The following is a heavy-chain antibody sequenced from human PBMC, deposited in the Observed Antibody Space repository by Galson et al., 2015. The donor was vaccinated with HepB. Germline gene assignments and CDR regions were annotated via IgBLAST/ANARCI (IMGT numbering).Heavy chain of an antibody. CDR3: ARGGTRSIKIRGVISGGGADY. V-gene: IGHV4-34*01. Sequence: ETLSLTCVVYGGSLNGYYWNWIRHSPGTGLEWIGEISHGGSTNYNPSLRSRVTISVDTSKNQISLNLSSVIAADTAVYYCARGGTRSIKIRGVISGGGADYWGQGTLVTVSS. CDR2: ISHGGST. J-gene: IGHJ4*02. D-gene: IGHD3-10*01. CDR1: GGSLNGYY.